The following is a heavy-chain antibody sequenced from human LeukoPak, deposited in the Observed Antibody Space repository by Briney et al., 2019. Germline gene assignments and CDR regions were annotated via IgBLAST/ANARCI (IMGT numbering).Heavy chain of an antibody. J-gene: IGHJ6*03. D-gene: IGHD3-22*01. V-gene: IGHV1-46*01. CDR2: INPSGGST. CDR3: AREGGYYDSSGYYYGYYYYYMDV. CDR1: GYTFTSYY. Sequence: ASMKVSCKASGYTFTSYYMHWVRQAPGQGLEWMGIINPSGGSTSYAQKFQGRVTMTRDMSTSTVYMELSSLRSEDTAVYYCAREGGYYDSSGYYYGYYYYYMDVWGEGTTVTVSS.